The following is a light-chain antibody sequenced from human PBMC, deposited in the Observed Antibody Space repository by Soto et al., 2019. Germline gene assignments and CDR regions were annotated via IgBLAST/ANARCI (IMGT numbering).Light chain of an antibody. CDR1: SSDVGGYNY. Sequence: QSALTQPASVSGSPGQSITISCTGTSSDVGGYNYVSWYQQHPVKAPKLMIYEVSNRPPGVSNRFSGSKSDNTASLTISGFQAEDEADYYCSSYTSSSTVVFGGGTKVTVL. V-gene: IGLV2-14*01. J-gene: IGLJ2*01. CDR3: SSYTSSSTVV. CDR2: EVS.